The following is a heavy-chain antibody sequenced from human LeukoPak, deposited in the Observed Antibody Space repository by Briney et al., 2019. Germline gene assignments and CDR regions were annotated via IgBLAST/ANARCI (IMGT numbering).Heavy chain of an antibody. Sequence: SETLSLTCSVSGGSIGRHYWSWIRQPPGKELEWIGYISYTGSTRYNPSFQSRVTISLDTSKTHFSLKLTSVTAADTAVYYCARLLNNDNAGDPDTFDMWGPGTMVTVSS. CDR2: ISYTGST. V-gene: IGHV4-59*08. J-gene: IGHJ3*02. CDR1: GGSIGRHY. D-gene: IGHD4-17*01. CDR3: ARLLNNDNAGDPDTFDM.